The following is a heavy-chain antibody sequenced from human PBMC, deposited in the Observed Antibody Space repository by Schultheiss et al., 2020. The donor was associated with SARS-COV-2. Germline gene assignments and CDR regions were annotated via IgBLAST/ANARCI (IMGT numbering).Heavy chain of an antibody. CDR3: ARDLGGNRDY. J-gene: IGHJ4*02. Sequence: GESLKISCAASGFTFSSYAMSWVRQAPGKGLEWVAVISYDGSNKYYADSVKGRFTISRDNSKNTLYLQMNSLRAEDTAVYYCARDLGGNRDYWGQGTLVTVSS. V-gene: IGHV3-30*04. CDR1: GFTFSSYA. D-gene: IGHD4-23*01. CDR2: ISYDGSNK.